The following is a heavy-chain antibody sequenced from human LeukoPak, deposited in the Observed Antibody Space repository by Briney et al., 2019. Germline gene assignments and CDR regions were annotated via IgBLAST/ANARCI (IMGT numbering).Heavy chain of an antibody. CDR3: ARRRRNCSSTSCYFWFDP. Sequence: ASVKVSCKASGGTFSSYAISWVRQAPGQGLEWMGGIIPIFGTANYAQKFQGRVTITADESTSTAYMELSSLRSEDTAVYYCARRRRNCSSTSCYFWFDPWGQGTLVTVSS. CDR1: GGTFSSYA. CDR2: IIPIFGTA. V-gene: IGHV1-69*13. D-gene: IGHD2-2*01. J-gene: IGHJ5*02.